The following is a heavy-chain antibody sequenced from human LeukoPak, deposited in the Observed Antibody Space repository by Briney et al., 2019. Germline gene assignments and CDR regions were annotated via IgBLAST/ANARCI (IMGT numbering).Heavy chain of an antibody. J-gene: IGHJ6*02. V-gene: IGHV1-3*01. D-gene: IGHD3-3*01. CDR1: GYTFIDYT. CDR2: INGGSGNT. CDR3: ARDQLILRRYYYGMDV. Sequence: GASVKVSCKASGYTFIDYTMHWLRQAPGQRLDWMGWINGGSGNTKYSPEFQGRVTITRDTSASTGYMELSSLRSEDTAVYYCARDQLILRRYYYGMDVWGQGTTVTVSS.